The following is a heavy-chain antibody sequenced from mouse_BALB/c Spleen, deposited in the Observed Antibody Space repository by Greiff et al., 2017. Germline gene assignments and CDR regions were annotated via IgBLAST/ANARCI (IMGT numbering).Heavy chain of an antibody. J-gene: IGHJ3*01. V-gene: IGHV1-77*01. CDR3: ARGDYDYDWFAY. CDR2: IYPGSGNT. D-gene: IGHD2-4*01. CDR1: GYTFTDYY. Sequence: VKLMESGAELARPGASVKLSCKASGYTFTDYYINWVKQRTGQGLEWIGEIYPGSGNTYYNEKFKGKATLTADKSSSTAYMQLSSLTSEDSAVYFCARGDYDYDWFAYWGQGTLVTVSA.